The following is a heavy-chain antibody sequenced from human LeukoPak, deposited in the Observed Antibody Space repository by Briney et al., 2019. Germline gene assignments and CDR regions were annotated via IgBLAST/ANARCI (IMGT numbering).Heavy chain of an antibody. CDR1: GYTFTGYY. V-gene: IGHV1-2*02. D-gene: IGHD5-18*01. J-gene: IGHJ3*02. Sequence: ASVKVSCKASGYTFTGYYMHWVRQAPGQGLEWMGWINPNSGGTNYAQKFQGRVTMTRDTSISTAYMEQSRLRSDDTAVYYCARERDTAMVTGDAFDIWGQGTMVTVSS. CDR2: INPNSGGT. CDR3: ARERDTAMVTGDAFDI.